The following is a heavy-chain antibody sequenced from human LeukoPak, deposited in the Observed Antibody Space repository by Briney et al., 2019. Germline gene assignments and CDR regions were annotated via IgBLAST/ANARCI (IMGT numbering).Heavy chain of an antibody. CDR2: IYYSGST. V-gene: IGHV4-31*03. CDR3: ARESPRQYSSSD. Sequence: KPSQTLSLTCTVSGGSISSGGYYWSWIRQHPGKGLEWIGSIYYSGSTYYNPSLKSRVTISVDTSKNQFSLKLSSVTAADTAVYYCARESPRQYSSSDWGQGTLVTVSS. J-gene: IGHJ4*02. D-gene: IGHD6-13*01. CDR1: GGSISSGGYY.